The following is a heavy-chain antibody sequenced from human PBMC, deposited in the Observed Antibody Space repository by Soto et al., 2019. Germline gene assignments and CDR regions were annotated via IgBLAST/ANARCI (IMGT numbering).Heavy chain of an antibody. CDR3: ARLGSLLQPIDY. CDR2: IFPRDSDT. J-gene: IGHJ4*02. Sequence: GESLKISCQASGYTFTNYWIAWVRHMPGRGLEWMGLIFPRDSDTRYTSSFEGQVTISSDKSIGVAYLQWASLRASDTAIYFCARLGSLLQPIDYWGKGTPVTV. CDR1: GYTFTNYW. V-gene: IGHV5-51*01. D-gene: IGHD4-4*01.